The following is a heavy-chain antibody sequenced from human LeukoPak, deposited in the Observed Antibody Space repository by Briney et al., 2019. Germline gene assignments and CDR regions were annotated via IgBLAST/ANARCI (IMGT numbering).Heavy chain of an antibody. CDR1: GGTFSSYA. Sequence: ASVKVSCKASGGTFSSYAISWVRQAPGQGLEWMGGIIPIFGTANYAQKFQGRVTITADESTSTAYMELSSLRSEDTAVYYCARGVELAALRSPGGYSYGYPNDAFDIWGQGTMVTVSS. CDR3: ARGVELAALRSPGGYSYGYPNDAFDI. V-gene: IGHV1-69*01. D-gene: IGHD5-18*01. J-gene: IGHJ3*02. CDR2: IIPIFGTA.